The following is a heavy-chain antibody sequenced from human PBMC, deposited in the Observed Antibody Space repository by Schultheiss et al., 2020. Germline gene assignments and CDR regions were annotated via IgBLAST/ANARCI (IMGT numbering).Heavy chain of an antibody. D-gene: IGHD1-26*01. CDR2: ISYDGSNK. Sequence: GESLKISCAASGFTFSSYGMHWVRQAPGKGLEWVAVISYDGSNKYYADSVKGRFTISRDNSKNTLYLQMNSLRAEDTAVYYCAKDNSGSYFSYWGQGTLVTVSS. CDR1: GFTFSSYG. CDR3: AKDNSGSYFSY. J-gene: IGHJ4*02. V-gene: IGHV3-30*18.